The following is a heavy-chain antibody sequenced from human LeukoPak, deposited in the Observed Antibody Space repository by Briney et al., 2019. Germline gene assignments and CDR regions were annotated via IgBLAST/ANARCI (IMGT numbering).Heavy chain of an antibody. D-gene: IGHD6-13*01. Sequence: GGSLRLSCAASGFTFSSYSMNWVRQAPGKGLEWVSYISSSSSTIYYADSVKGRFTISRDNAKNSLYLQMNSLRAEDTAVYYCARDSPIAAAGSRVHYGMDVWGQGTTVTVSS. CDR3: ARDSPIAAAGSRVHYGMDV. V-gene: IGHV3-48*01. J-gene: IGHJ6*02. CDR2: ISSSSSTI. CDR1: GFTFSSYS.